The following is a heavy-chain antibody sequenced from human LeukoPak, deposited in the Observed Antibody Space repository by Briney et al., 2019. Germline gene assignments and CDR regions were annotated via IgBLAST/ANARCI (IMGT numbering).Heavy chain of an antibody. V-gene: IGHV1-2*02. J-gene: IGHJ4*02. Sequence: GASVKVSCKASGYTFTGNYMHWVRQAPGQGLEWMGWINPNSGGTNYAQKFQGRVTMTRDTSIGTAYMELNRLRSDDTAVYYCARVVLNWSPDYWGQGTLVTVSS. CDR1: GYTFTGNY. D-gene: IGHD1-1*01. CDR3: ARVVLNWSPDY. CDR2: INPNSGGT.